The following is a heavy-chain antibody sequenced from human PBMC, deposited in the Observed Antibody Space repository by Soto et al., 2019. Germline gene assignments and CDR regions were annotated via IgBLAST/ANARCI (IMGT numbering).Heavy chain of an antibody. D-gene: IGHD3-22*01. CDR2: IYYSGST. Sequence: ETLSLTCTVSGGSVSSGSYYWSWIRQPPGKGLEWIGYIYYSGSTNYKPSLKSRVTISVDTSKNQFSLKLSSVTAADTAVYYCARTGLSHYDSSGYPYWGQGTLVTVSS. J-gene: IGHJ4*02. CDR1: GGSVSSGSYY. V-gene: IGHV4-61*01. CDR3: ARTGLSHYDSSGYPY.